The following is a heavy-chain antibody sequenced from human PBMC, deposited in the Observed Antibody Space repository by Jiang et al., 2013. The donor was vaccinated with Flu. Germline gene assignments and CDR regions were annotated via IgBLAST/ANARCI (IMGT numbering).Heavy chain of an antibody. CDR1: GFTVSRNY. CDR2: IYSAGTT. V-gene: IGHV3-66*02. CDR3: AKDADFDFWSGSPVNYYYYMDV. Sequence: QLLESGGTLVQPGGSLRLSCAATGFTVSRNYMTWVRQAPGKGLEWVSVIYSAGTTYYADSVRGRFTISRDDSKNTLYLQMSSLRPDDTAVYYCAKDADFDFWSGSPVNYYYYMDVWGKGTTVTVSS. D-gene: IGHD3-3*01. J-gene: IGHJ6*03.